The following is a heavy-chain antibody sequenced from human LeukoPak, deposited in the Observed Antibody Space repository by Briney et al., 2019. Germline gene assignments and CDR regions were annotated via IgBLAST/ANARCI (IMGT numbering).Heavy chain of an antibody. CDR3: ARRASDYSSGWYFDWYFDL. CDR2: IKQHGTEI. D-gene: IGHD6-19*01. Sequence: GGSLRLSCAASGFTFSDYCMSWVRQAPGKGLERVANIKQHGTEIYYVDSVKGRFTISRDNAKNSLSLQMNSLRAEDTAVYYCARRASDYSSGWYFDWYFDLWGRGTLVTVSS. V-gene: IGHV3-7*01. J-gene: IGHJ2*01. CDR1: GFTFSDYC.